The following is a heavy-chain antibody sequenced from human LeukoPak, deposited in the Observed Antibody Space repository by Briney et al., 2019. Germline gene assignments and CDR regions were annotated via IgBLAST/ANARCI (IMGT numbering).Heavy chain of an antibody. D-gene: IGHD3/OR15-3a*01. V-gene: IGHV1-2*02. CDR2: INPNSGGT. CDR1: GYTFTGYY. CDR3: ARGIGLVYSPSFDY. Sequence: ASVKVSCKASGYTFTGYYMHWVRQAPGQGLEWMGWINPNSGGTNYAQKFQGRVTMTRDTSISTACMELSRLRSDDTAVYYCARGIGLVYSPSFDYWGQGTLVTVSS. J-gene: IGHJ4*02.